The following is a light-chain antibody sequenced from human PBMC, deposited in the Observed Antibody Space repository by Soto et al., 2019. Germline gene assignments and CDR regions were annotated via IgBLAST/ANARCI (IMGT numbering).Light chain of an antibody. Sequence: QSVLTQPPSVSGAPWQRVTISCTGTSSNIGAGHAVPWYRQFPGAAPKLLIYGDTHRPSGVPDRFSGSKSATSASLVITGLQSEDEADYYCQSYDTSLRGWLFGGGTKLTVL. V-gene: IGLV1-40*01. CDR3: QSYDTSLRGWL. CDR2: GDT. J-gene: IGLJ3*02. CDR1: SSNIGAGHA.